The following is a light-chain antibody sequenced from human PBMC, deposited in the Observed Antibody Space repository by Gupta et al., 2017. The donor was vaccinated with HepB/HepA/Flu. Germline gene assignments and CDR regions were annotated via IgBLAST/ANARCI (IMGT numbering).Light chain of an antibody. CDR2: ATS. CDR3: QQYNSFPLT. CDR1: HDINHY. V-gene: IGKV1-16*02. Sequence: TITCRASHDINHYLAWFQQKPGKAPKSLIYATSSLQSGVPSKFNGSGSATDFTLTISSLQPEDCATYYCQQYNSFPLTFGGGTKVEFK. J-gene: IGKJ4*01.